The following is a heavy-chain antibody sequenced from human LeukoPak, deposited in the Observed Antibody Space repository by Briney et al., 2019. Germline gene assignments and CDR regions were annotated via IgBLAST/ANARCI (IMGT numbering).Heavy chain of an antibody. CDR2: IIPIFGTA. D-gene: IGHD3-3*01. CDR3: ARDGRDSSYYDFWSGYFSNNWFDP. V-gene: IGHV1-69*01. CDR1: GGTFSSYA. J-gene: IGHJ5*02. Sequence: SVKVSCKASGGTFSSYAISWVRQAPGQGLEWMGGIIPIFGTANYAQKFQGRVTITADESTSTAYMELSSLRSEDTAVYYCARDGRDSSYYDFWSGYFSNNWFDPWGQGTLVTVSS.